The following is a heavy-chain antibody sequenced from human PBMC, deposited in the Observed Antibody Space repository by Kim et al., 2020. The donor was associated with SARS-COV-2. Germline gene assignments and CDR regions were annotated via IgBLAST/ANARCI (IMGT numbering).Heavy chain of an antibody. D-gene: IGHD2-21*01. V-gene: IGHV3-9*01. J-gene: IGHJ6*02. CDR3: TRGVLAGGADV. Sequence: YADSVKGRFITSRDNARNSLYLQMDSLRPEDTALYYCTRGVLAGGADVWGQGTAVIVSS.